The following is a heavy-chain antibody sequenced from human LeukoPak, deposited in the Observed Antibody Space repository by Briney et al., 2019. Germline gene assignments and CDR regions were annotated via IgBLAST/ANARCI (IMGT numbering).Heavy chain of an antibody. CDR2: ISSSGTI. J-gene: IGHJ4*02. V-gene: IGHV3-69-1*02. CDR3: ARWGVGDY. CDR1: GFTFGAYG. Sequence: GGSLRLSCAASGFTFGAYGMHWVRQAPGKGLEWVAYISSSGTIYYADSVKGRFTISRDNAKNSLYLQVNSLRAEDTAVYYCARWGVGDYWGQGTLVTVSS. D-gene: IGHD1-26*01.